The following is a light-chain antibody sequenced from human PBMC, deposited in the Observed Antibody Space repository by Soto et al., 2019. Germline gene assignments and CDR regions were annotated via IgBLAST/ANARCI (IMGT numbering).Light chain of an antibody. CDR3: QQYNNWFWA. J-gene: IGKJ1*01. CDR2: GAS. Sequence: EIVMTQSPATLSVSPGERATLSCRASQSVSSNLAWYQQKPGQAPRLLIYGASTRATGIRARFSGSGSGTEFTLTISSLQSEDFAVYYCQQYNNWFWAFGQGTKVDI. V-gene: IGKV3-15*01. CDR1: QSVSSN.